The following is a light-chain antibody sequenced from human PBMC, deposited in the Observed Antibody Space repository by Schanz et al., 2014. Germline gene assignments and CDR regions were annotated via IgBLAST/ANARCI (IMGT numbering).Light chain of an antibody. CDR2: EVT. Sequence: QSALTQPPSASGSLGQSVTISCTGTSSDVGGYNYVSWYQQHPGKAPKLMIYEVTKRPSGVPDRFSGSKSGNTASLTVSGLQVEYEADYYCSSYAGSNNWRVFGGGTKLTVL. J-gene: IGLJ2*01. CDR1: SSDVGGYNY. V-gene: IGLV2-8*01. CDR3: SSYAGSNNWRV.